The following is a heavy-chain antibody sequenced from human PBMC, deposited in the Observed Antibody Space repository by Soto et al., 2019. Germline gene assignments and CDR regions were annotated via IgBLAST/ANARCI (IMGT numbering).Heavy chain of an antibody. Sequence: DVQLVESGGGLVQPGGSLRLSCAASGFTFSSSWMHWVRQAPGKGLVWVSRINSGASTTNYADSVKGRFTISRDNAKYTLYLHMDSLTADDTAVYYCARGPTGWFGYDYWGQGTLVTVSS. V-gene: IGHV3-74*01. CDR1: GFTFSSSW. CDR2: INSGASTT. D-gene: IGHD3-10*01. CDR3: ARGPTGWFGYDY. J-gene: IGHJ4*02.